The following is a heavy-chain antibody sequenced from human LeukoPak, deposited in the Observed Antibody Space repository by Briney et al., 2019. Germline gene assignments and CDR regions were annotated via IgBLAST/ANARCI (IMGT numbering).Heavy chain of an antibody. J-gene: IGHJ4*02. CDR2: IKQDGSEK. CDR1: GFTFSSYW. V-gene: IGHV3-7*04. D-gene: IGHD6-19*01. Sequence: GGSLRLSCAASGFTFSSYWMSWVRQAPGKGLEWVANIKQDGSEKYYVDSVKGRFTISRDNAKNSLYLQMNSPRAEDTAVYYCARVAVDGSYYCDYWGQGTLDTVS. CDR3: ARVAVDGSYYCDY.